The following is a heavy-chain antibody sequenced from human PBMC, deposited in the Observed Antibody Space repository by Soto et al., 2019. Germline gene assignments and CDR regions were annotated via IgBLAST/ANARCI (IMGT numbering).Heavy chain of an antibody. CDR1: GGTFSSYA. CDR3: ASGNSETFEGVTVYYYSGMDV. CDR2: IIPLFNTA. Sequence: QVQLVQSGAEVKKPGSSVNVSCKASGGTFSSYAISWVRQAPGQGLEWMGDIIPLFNTANYAQKFQGRVTITADESTSTAYMELSSVRSDDTAVYYCASGNSETFEGVTVYYYSGMDVWGQGTTVTVSS. V-gene: IGHV1-69*01. D-gene: IGHD3-16*02. J-gene: IGHJ6*02.